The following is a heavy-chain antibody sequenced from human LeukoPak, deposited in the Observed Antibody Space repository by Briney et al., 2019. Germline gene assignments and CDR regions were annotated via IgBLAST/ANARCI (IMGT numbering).Heavy chain of an antibody. J-gene: IGHJ5*02. Sequence: PSETLSLTCTVSGGSIGSTNYYWGWIRQPPGKGLEWIANIYYSGSTYYNPSLKSRVTISVDTSKNQFSLKLSSVTAADTAVYYCARPNIVANWFDPWGQGTLVTVSS. CDR3: ARPNIVANWFDP. CDR1: GGSIGSTNYY. CDR2: IYYSGST. D-gene: IGHD5-12*01. V-gene: IGHV4-39*01.